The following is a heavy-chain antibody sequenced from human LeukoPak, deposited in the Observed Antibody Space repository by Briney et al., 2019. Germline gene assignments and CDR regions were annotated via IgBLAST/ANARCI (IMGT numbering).Heavy chain of an antibody. CDR1: GFTFSSYG. D-gene: IGHD6-13*01. CDR2: VSYDGSKK. J-gene: IGHJ4*02. Sequence: GGSLRLSCAASGFTFSSYGMHWVRQAPGKGLEWLAFVSYDGSKKYYSDSVKGRFTISRDNSKNTLFLQMNSLRAEDTAVYYCAKGGEVSSWYKRLKLYFDYWGQGTLVTVSS. CDR3: AKGGEVSSWYKRLKLYFDY. V-gene: IGHV3-30*18.